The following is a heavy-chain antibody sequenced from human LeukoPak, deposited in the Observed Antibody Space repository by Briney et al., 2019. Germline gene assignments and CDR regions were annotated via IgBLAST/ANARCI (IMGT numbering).Heavy chain of an antibody. CDR3: ARHLVGPLYFDY. CDR2: IYYSGST. CDR1: GGSISSYY. V-gene: IGHV4-59*08. Sequence: PSETLSLTCTVSGGSISSYYWSWIRQPPGKGLEWIGYIYYSGSTNYNPSLKSRVTISVDTSKNQFSLKLSSVTAADTAVYYCARHLVGPLYFDYWGQGTLVTVSS. J-gene: IGHJ4*02.